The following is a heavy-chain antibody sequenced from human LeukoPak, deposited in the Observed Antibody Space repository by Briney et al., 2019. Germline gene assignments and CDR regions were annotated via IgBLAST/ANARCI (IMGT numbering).Heavy chain of an antibody. J-gene: IGHJ4*02. V-gene: IGHV4-59*01. CDR2: IYYTGST. CDR3: ASGGYDLFDF. D-gene: IGHD5-12*01. CDR1: GGSISNYY. Sequence: SETLSPTCTVSGGSISNYYWSWIRQPPGKGLEWIGYIYYTGSTNYNPSLKSRVTISIDKSKNQFSLKLSSVTAADTAVYYCASGGYDLFDFWGQGTLVTVSS.